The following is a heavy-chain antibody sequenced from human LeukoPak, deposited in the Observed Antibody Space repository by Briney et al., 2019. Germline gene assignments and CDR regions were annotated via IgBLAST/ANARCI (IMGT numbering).Heavy chain of an antibody. V-gene: IGHV3-23*01. J-gene: IGHJ4*02. CDR2: ISGRGASK. D-gene: IGHD3-10*01. CDR3: AKDWGSYFASGSSYLDY. Sequence: GGSLRLSCAVSGLTFNNYAMSWVRQAPGKGLEWVSGISGRGASKYYADSVKGRFTISRDNSKNTLSLQMNSLRTDDTAVYYCAKDWGSYFASGSSYLDYWGQGTRVSVSS. CDR1: GLTFNNYA.